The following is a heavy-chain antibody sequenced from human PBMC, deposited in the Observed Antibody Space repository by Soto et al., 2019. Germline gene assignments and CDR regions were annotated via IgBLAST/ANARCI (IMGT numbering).Heavy chain of an antibody. V-gene: IGHV3-7*05. CDR3: ARVVSGVATVKKYYFDY. J-gene: IGHJ4*02. D-gene: IGHD4-17*01. Sequence: EVQLVESGGGLVQPGGSLRLSCAASGFTFSSYWMSWVRQAPGKGLEWVANIKQDGSEKYYVDSVKGRFTISRDNAKNSLYLQMNSLRAEDTAVYYCARVVSGVATVKKYYFDYWGQGTLVTVSS. CDR2: IKQDGSEK. CDR1: GFTFSSYW.